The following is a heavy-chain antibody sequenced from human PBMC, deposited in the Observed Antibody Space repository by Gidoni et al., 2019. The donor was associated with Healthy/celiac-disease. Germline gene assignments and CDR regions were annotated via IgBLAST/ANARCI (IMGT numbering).Heavy chain of an antibody. CDR2: IYYSGST. Sequence: QVQLQESGPGLVKPSETLSLTCTVPGCSISSYYWSWIRQPPGKGLEWIGYIYYSGSTNYNPSLKSRVTISVDTSKNQFSLKLSSVTAADTAVYYCARIKTGTTQYFDYWGQGTLVTVSS. J-gene: IGHJ4*02. CDR3: ARIKTGTTQYFDY. V-gene: IGHV4-59*01. CDR1: GCSISSYY. D-gene: IGHD1-1*01.